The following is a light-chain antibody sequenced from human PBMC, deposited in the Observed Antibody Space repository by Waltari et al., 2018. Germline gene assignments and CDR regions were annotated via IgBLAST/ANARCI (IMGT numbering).Light chain of an antibody. CDR1: SFNIGSHT. J-gene: IGLJ2*01. V-gene: IGLV1-44*01. CDR2: GNN. CDR3: GVWDDSLNGVV. Sequence: QSVLTQTPSASGTPGQRVTISCSGSSFNIGSHTVNWYQQLPGTAPKLLMFGNNHRPSGVPGRFSASRSLTSAVLAISGLQSEDEADYYCGVWDDSLNGVVFGGGTKLTVL.